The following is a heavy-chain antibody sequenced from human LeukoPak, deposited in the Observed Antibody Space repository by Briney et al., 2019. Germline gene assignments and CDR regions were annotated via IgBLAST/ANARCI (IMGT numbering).Heavy chain of an antibody. J-gene: IGHJ4*02. D-gene: IGHD2-2*01. CDR3: ARGGDIVVVPAALFDY. Sequence: ASVKVSCKASGYTFTSYGISWVRQAPGQGLEWIGWISAYNGNTNYAQKLQGRVTMTTDTSTSTAYMELRSLRSDDTAVYYCARGGDIVVVPAALFDYWGQGTLVTVSS. CDR1: GYTFTSYG. CDR2: ISAYNGNT. V-gene: IGHV1-18*01.